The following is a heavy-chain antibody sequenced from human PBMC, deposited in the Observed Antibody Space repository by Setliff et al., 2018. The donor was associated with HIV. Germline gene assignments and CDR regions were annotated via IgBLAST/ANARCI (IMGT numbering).Heavy chain of an antibody. J-gene: IGHJ4*02. CDR2: ISYDGSNK. CDR3: ARETMYDSRGYLSHYFDY. D-gene: IGHD3-22*01. CDR1: GFTFNTHA. V-gene: IGHV3-30*19. Sequence: GGSLRLSCAASGFTFNTHAMHWVRQVPGKGLEWVAVISYDGSNKYYADSVKGRFTISRDNSKNTLYLQMNSLRVEDTAVYYCARETMYDSRGYLSHYFDYWGQGTPVTVSS.